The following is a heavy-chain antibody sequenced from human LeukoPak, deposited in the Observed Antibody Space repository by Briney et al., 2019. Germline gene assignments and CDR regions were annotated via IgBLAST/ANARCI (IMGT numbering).Heavy chain of an antibody. D-gene: IGHD2-8*01. Sequence: PGGSLRLSCAASGFSSSSYTMNWVRQAPGKGLEWVSYISGSSSTIFSADSVKGRFTISRDNAKNSLSLQMNSLRDEDTAVYYCARLRAGVYFDYWGQGTLVTVSS. J-gene: IGHJ4*02. V-gene: IGHV3-48*02. CDR1: GFSSSSYT. CDR3: ARLRAGVYFDY. CDR2: ISGSSSTI.